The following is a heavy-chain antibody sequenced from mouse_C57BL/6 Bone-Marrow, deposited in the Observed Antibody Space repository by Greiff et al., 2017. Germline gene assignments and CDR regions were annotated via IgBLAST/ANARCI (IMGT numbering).Heavy chain of an antibody. CDR1: GFTFSDYG. D-gene: IGHD1-1*01. Sequence: EVNVVESGGGLVKPGGSLKLSCAASGFTFSDYGMHWVRQAPEKGLEWVAYISSGSSTIYYADTVKGRFTISRDNAKNTLFLQMTSLRSEDTAMYYCARPRERTTVVATEAMDYWGQGTSVTVSS. J-gene: IGHJ4*01. CDR2: ISSGSSTI. V-gene: IGHV5-17*01. CDR3: ARPRERTTVVATEAMDY.